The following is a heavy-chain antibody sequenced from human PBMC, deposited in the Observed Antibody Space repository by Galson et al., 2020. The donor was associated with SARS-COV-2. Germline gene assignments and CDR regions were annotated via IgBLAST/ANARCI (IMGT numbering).Heavy chain of an antibody. CDR2: IYTTGGI. J-gene: IGHJ4*02. Sequence: SETLSFTCSVSGGSISSTNYYWIWIRQPGAKGLEWIGRIYTTGGIMYSPSLKSRVTMSTDTSKNQFSLRLNSVTAADTGVYFCARASSRKWQPPGFFDSWGPGALVTVSS. CDR3: ARASSRKWQPPGFFDS. CDR1: GGSISSTNYY. V-gene: IGHV4-61*02. D-gene: IGHD5-12*01.